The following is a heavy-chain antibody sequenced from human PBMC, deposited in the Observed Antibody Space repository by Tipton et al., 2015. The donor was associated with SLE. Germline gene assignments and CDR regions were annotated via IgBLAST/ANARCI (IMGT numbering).Heavy chain of an antibody. CDR1: GYSFTSHY. V-gene: IGHV1-46*01. CDR2: INPSDGST. J-gene: IGHJ4*02. Sequence: QLVQSGAEVRKPGASVKVSCMPSGYSFTSHYIHWVRQAPGQGLEWMGVINPSDGSTSYAQKFQGRVTMTRDTSTSTVYMELSSPTSEDTAVYYCVRELVGGHFDSWGQGTLVTVSS. CDR3: VRELVGGHFDS. D-gene: IGHD3-16*01.